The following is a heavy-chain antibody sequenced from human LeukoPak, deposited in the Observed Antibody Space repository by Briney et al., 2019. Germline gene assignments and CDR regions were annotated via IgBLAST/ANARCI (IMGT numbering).Heavy chain of an antibody. CDR3: ARSIIATRSKFDY. J-gene: IGHJ4*02. CDR2: IYYSGST. Sequence: PSETLSLTCTVSGGSISSYYWSWIRQPPAKELEWIGYIYYSGSTNYNPSLKSRVTISVDTSKNQFSLKLSSVTAADTAVYYCARSIIATRSKFDYWGQGNLVTVSS. V-gene: IGHV4-59*08. CDR1: GGSISSYY. D-gene: IGHD1/OR15-1a*01.